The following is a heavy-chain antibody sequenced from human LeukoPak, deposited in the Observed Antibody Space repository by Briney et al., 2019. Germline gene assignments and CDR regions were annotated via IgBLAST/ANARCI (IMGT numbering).Heavy chain of an antibody. Sequence: GGSLRLSCAASGFTFSSYSMNWVRQAPGKGLEWVAFIRYDGSNKYYADSVKGRFIISRDNSKNTLYLQMNSLRTEDTAVYYCARPLMYYYGSETYFWFDPWGQGTLVTVSS. CDR2: IRYDGSNK. CDR3: ARPLMYYYGSETYFWFDP. CDR1: GFTFSSYS. J-gene: IGHJ5*02. D-gene: IGHD3-10*01. V-gene: IGHV3-30*02.